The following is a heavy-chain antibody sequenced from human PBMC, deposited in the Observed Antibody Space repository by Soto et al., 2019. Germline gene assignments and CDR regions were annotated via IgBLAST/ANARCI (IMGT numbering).Heavy chain of an antibody. CDR3: ARSWAVAGTENYFAY. CDR1: GGSISSYY. Sequence: SETLSLTCTVSGGSISSYYCSWIRQPPGKGLEWIGYIYYSGSTNYNPSLKSRVTISVDTSKNQFSLKLSSVTAADTAVYYCARSWAVAGTENYFAYWGQGTLVTAPQ. CDR2: IYYSGST. V-gene: IGHV4-59*01. D-gene: IGHD6-19*01. J-gene: IGHJ4*02.